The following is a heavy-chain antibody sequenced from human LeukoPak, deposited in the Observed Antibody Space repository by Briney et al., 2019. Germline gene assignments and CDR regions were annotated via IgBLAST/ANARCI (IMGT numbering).Heavy chain of an antibody. CDR1: GFTFSGYA. V-gene: IGHV3-23*01. D-gene: IGHD6-6*01. CDR3: QSIAAKSPNGY. Sequence: GGSLRLSCAASGFTFSGYAMSWVRQAPGKGLEWVSAISGSGGSTYYADSVKGRFTISRDNSKNTLYLQMNSLRAEDTAVYYCQSIAAKSPNGYWGQGTLVTVSS. CDR2: ISGSGGST. J-gene: IGHJ4*02.